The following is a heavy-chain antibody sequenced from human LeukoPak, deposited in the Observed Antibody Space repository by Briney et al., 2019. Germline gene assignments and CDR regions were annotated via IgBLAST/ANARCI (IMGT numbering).Heavy chain of an antibody. Sequence: SETLSLTCTVSGGSISSYYWSWIRQPPGKGLEWIGYIYYSGSTNYNPSLKSRVTISVDTSKNQFSLKLTSVTAADTAVYYCARARGATIFQSAFDIWGQGTVVTVSS. CDR1: GGSISSYY. CDR3: ARARGATIFQSAFDI. CDR2: IYYSGST. V-gene: IGHV4-59*01. J-gene: IGHJ3*02. D-gene: IGHD5-24*01.